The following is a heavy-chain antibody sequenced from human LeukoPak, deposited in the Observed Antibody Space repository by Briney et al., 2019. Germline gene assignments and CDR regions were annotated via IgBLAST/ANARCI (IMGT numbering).Heavy chain of an antibody. D-gene: IGHD6-19*01. Sequence: GGSLRLSCAASGFTFSSYEMNWVRQAPGKGLEWVSYISSSGSTIYYADSVKGRFTISGDNAKNSLYLQMNSLRAEDTAVYYCASLGQARYSSFRFDYWGQGTLVTVSS. CDR2: ISSSGSTI. CDR1: GFTFSSYE. CDR3: ASLGQARYSSFRFDY. J-gene: IGHJ4*02. V-gene: IGHV3-48*03.